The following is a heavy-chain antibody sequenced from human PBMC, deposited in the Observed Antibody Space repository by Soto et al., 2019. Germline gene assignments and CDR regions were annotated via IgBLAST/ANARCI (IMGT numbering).Heavy chain of an antibody. J-gene: IGHJ4*02. CDR1: GFTFSSYG. Sequence: QVQLVESGGGVVQPGRSLRLSCAASGFTFSSYGMHWVRQAPGKGLEWVAVISYDGSNKYYADSVKGRFTISRDNYKNTLYLQMNSLRAEDTAVYYCAKVAGGAPDYWGQGTLVTVSS. V-gene: IGHV3-30*18. CDR2: ISYDGSNK. CDR3: AKVAGGAPDY. D-gene: IGHD3-16*01.